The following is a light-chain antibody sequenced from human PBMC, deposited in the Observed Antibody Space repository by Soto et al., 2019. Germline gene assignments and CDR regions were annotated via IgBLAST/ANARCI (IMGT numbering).Light chain of an antibody. CDR3: LQDHGDSWT. J-gene: IGKJ1*01. V-gene: IGKV3-15*01. Sequence: EIVMTQSPATLSVSPGGRATLSSRASQSISDTLAWYQQKPGQAPRLLIYGASRRATGFPGRFSGSRSGTEFTLTISSLQPEDFASYYCLQDHGDSWTFGQGTKVDIK. CDR1: QSISDT. CDR2: GAS.